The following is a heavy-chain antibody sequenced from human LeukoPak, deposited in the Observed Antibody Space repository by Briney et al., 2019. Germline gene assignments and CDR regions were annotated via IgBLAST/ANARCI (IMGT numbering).Heavy chain of an antibody. D-gene: IGHD3-10*01. J-gene: IGHJ4*02. V-gene: IGHV3-21*01. CDR2: TSSSSSYI. Sequence: PGGSLRLSCAASGFTFSSYSMNWVRQAPGKGLEWVSSTSSSSSYIYYADSVKGRFTISRDNAKNSLYLQMNSLRAEDTAVYYCVKNYYGSGSYLEFNYWGQGTLVTVSS. CDR3: VKNYYGSGSYLEFNY. CDR1: GFTFSSYS.